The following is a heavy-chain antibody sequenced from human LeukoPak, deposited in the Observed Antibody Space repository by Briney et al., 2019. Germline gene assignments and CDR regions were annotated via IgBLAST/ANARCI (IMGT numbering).Heavy chain of an antibody. J-gene: IGHJ6*02. Sequence: PGGSLRLSCAASGFTFSSYSMSWVRQAPGKGLEWVSYISSSSSTIYYADSVKGRFTISRDNAKNSLYLQMNSLRAEDTAVYYCARVKDYDSSGYYPTTAHCGMDVWGQGTTVTVSS. V-gene: IGHV3-48*01. CDR3: ARVKDYDSSGYYPTTAHCGMDV. D-gene: IGHD3-22*01. CDR2: ISSSSSTI. CDR1: GFTFSSYS.